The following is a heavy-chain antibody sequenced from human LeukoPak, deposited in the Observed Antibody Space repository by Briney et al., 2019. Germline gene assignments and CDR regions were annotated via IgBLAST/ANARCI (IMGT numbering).Heavy chain of an antibody. V-gene: IGHV1-2*02. D-gene: IGHD3-22*01. CDR2: INPNSGGT. Sequence: ASVKVSCKASGYTFTGYYMHWVRQAPGQGLEWMGWINPNSGGTNYAQKFQGRVTMTRDTSISTAYMELSSLRSEDTAVYYCARGQRAYDSSGYYNDAFDIWGQGTMVTVSS. CDR1: GYTFTGYY. J-gene: IGHJ3*02. CDR3: ARGQRAYDSSGYYNDAFDI.